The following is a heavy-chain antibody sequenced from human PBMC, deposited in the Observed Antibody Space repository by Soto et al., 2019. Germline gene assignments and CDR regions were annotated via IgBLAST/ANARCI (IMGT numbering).Heavy chain of an antibody. D-gene: IGHD1-1*01. J-gene: IGHJ6*02. CDR3: ARERTGTTSMDV. CDR1: GYTFTSYA. V-gene: IGHV1-8*01. CDR2: MNPNSGNT. Sequence: QVQLVQSGAEVKKPGASVKVSCKASGYTFTSYAINWVRQATGQGLEWMGWMNPNSGNTGYAQRFQGRVTMTRHTSIRTAYMELSSLRSEDTAVYSCARERTGTTSMDVWGQGTTVNVSS.